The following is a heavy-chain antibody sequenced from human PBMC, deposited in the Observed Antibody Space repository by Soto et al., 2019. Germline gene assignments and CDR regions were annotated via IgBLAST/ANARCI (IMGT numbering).Heavy chain of an antibody. D-gene: IGHD3-10*01. CDR3: AKGVLRSMVRPGGMDV. CDR2: ISGSGGST. V-gene: IGHV3-23*01. J-gene: IGHJ6*02. Sequence: EVQLLESGGGLVQPGGSLRLSCAASGFTFSSYAMSWVRQAPGKGLEWVSAISGSGGSTYYADSVKGRFTISRDNSKNRLYLQMNSLRAEDTAVYDCAKGVLRSMVRPGGMDVWGQGTTVTVSS. CDR1: GFTFSSYA.